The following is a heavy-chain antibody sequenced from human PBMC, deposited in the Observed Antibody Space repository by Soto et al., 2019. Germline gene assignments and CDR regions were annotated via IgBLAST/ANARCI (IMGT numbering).Heavy chain of an antibody. D-gene: IGHD3-3*01. J-gene: IGHJ4*02. CDR3: ARGGGYYDFWSGPRVDY. CDR2: ISYDGSNK. Sequence: GSLRLSCAASGFTFSSYAMHWVRQAPGKGLEWVAVISYDGSNKYYADSVKGRFTISRDNSKNTLYLQMNSLRAEDTAVYYCARGGGYYDFWSGPRVDYWGQGTLVTVSS. CDR1: GFTFSSYA. V-gene: IGHV3-30-3*01.